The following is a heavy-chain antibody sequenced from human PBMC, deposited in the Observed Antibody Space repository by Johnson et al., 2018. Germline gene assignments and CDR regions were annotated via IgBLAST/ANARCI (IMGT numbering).Heavy chain of an antibody. V-gene: IGHV3-21*04. CDR1: GFIFSSYS. CDR3: ARVRISPIVLGYMDV. CDR2: ISSSSSYI. Sequence: EVQLVESGGGLVKPGGSLRLSCAASGFIFSSYSMNWVRQAPGKGLEWVSSISSSSSYIYYADSVKGRFTIPRDNAKNSLYLQMNSLRAEDTAVYYCARVRISPIVLGYMDVWGKGTTVIVSS. D-gene: IGHD2-8*02. J-gene: IGHJ6*03.